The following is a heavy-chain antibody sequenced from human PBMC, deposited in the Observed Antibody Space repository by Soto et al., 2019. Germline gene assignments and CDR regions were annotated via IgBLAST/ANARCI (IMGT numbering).Heavy chain of an antibody. J-gene: IGHJ3*02. CDR1: GGSISSGGYS. Sequence: QLQLQESGSGLVKPSQTLSLTCAVSGGSISSGGYSWSWIRQPPGKGLEWIGYIYHSGSTYYNPSLKSRVTISVDRSKNQFSLKLSSVTAADTAVYYCARDNGDYDIPRYHDAFDIWGQGTMVTVSS. CDR2: IYHSGST. CDR3: ARDNGDYDIPRYHDAFDI. D-gene: IGHD3-9*01. V-gene: IGHV4-30-2*01.